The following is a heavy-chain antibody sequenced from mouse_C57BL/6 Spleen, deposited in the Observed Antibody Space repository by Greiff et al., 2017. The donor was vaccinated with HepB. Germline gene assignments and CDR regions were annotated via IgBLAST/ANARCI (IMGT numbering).Heavy chain of an antibody. V-gene: IGHV1-74*01. CDR3: APIYYETFAY. CDR2: IHPSDSVT. Sequence: VQLQQSGAELVKPGASVKVSCKASGYTFTSYWMHWVKQRPGQGLEWIGRIHPSDSVTNYNQKFKGKATLTVDKSSSTAYMQLSSLTSEDSAVYYCAPIYYETFAYWGQRTLVTVSA. D-gene: IGHD2-4*01. J-gene: IGHJ3*01. CDR1: GYTFTSYW.